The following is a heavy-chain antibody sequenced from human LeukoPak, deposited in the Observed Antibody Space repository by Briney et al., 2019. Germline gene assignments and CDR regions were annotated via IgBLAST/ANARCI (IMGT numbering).Heavy chain of an antibody. D-gene: IGHD3-9*01. CDR2: ISGSGGSI. Sequence: GGSLRLSCAASGFTFSSYAMSWVRQAPGKGLEWVSAISGSGGSIYYADSVKGRFTISRDNSKNTLYLQMNSLRAEDTAVYYCAKSDYYDILTGLIDYWGQGTLVTVSS. J-gene: IGHJ4*02. CDR3: AKSDYYDILTGLIDY. V-gene: IGHV3-23*01. CDR1: GFTFSSYA.